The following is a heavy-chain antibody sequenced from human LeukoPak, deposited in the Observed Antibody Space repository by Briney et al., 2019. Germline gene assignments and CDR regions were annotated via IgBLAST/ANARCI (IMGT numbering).Heavy chain of an antibody. CDR3: ARDACSSTSCYGYFQH. D-gene: IGHD2-2*01. J-gene: IGHJ1*01. V-gene: IGHV4-59*01. CDR1: GGSISSYY. Sequence: SETLSLTCTVSGGSISSYYWSWIRQPPGKRLEWIGYIYYSGSTNYNPSLKSRVTISVDTSKNQFSLKLSSVTAADTAVYYCARDACSSTSCYGYFQHWGQGTLVTVSS. CDR2: IYYSGST.